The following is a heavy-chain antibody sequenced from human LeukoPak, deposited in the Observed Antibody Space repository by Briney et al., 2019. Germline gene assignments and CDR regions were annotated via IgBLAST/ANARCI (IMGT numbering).Heavy chain of an antibody. J-gene: IGHJ6*02. CDR3: ARDRRDGYRNYYYYGMDV. CDR1: GGSIRSSYYY. V-gene: IGHV4-39*07. Sequence: SETLSLTCTVSGGSIRSSYYYWGWIRQPPGKGLEWIGSIYYSGSTYYNPSLKSRVTISVDTSKNQFSLKLSSVTAADTAVYYCARDRRDGYRNYYYYGMDVWGQGTTVTVSS. D-gene: IGHD5-24*01. CDR2: IYYSGST.